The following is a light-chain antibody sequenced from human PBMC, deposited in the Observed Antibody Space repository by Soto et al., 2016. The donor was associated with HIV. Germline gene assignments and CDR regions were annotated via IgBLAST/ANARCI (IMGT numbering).Light chain of an antibody. J-gene: IGLJ2*01. CDR3: QAWDSGTAV. CDR2: QDN. Sequence: SYELTQPPSVSVSPGQTASITCSGNKLGDKYACWYQQKPGQSPVLVIYQDNKRPSGIPERFSGSNSGSTATLTISGTQAMDEADYYCQAWDSGTAVFGGGTKLTVL. V-gene: IGLV3-1*01. CDR1: KLGDKY.